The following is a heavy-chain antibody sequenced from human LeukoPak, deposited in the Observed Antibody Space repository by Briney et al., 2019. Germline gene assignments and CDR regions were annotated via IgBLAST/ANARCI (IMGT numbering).Heavy chain of an antibody. J-gene: IGHJ4*02. D-gene: IGHD3-22*01. Sequence: SETLSLTCTVSGGSISSSSYYWGWIRQPLGKGLEWIGSIYYSGSTYYNPSLKSRVTISVDTSKNQFSLKLSSVTAADTAVYYCARHRIYDSSGYPFDYWGQGTLVTVSS. CDR3: ARHRIYDSSGYPFDY. CDR1: GGSISSSSYY. CDR2: IYYSGST. V-gene: IGHV4-39*01.